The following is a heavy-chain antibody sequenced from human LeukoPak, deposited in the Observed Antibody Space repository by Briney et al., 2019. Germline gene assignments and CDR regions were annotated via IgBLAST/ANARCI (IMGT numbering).Heavy chain of an antibody. CDR1: GFTFSSYA. J-gene: IGHJ4*02. CDR3: ARVLGYSSSWLTLDY. CDR2: ISYDGSNK. D-gene: IGHD6-13*01. Sequence: GGSLRLSCAASGFTFSSYAMHWVRQAPGKGLEWVAVISYDGSNKYYADSVKGRFTISRDNSKNTLYLQMNSLRAEDTAVYYCARVLGYSSSWLTLDYWGQGTLVTVPS. V-gene: IGHV3-30-3*01.